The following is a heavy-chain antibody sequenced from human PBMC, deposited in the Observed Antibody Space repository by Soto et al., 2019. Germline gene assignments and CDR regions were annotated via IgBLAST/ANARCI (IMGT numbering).Heavy chain of an antibody. CDR2: MNPNSGNT. CDR3: ARELTGRGAFDI. CDR1: GYTFTSYD. Sequence: QVQLVQSGAEVKKPGASVKVSCKAFGYTFTSYDINWVRQATGQGLAWMGWMNPNSGNTGYAQKFQGRVTMTRNTSISTAYMELSSLRAEDTAVYYCARELTGRGAFDIWGQGTMVTVSS. J-gene: IGHJ3*02. V-gene: IGHV1-8*01. D-gene: IGHD1-20*01.